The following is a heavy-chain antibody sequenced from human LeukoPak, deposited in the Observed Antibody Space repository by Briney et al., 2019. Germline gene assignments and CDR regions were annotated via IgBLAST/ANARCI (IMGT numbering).Heavy chain of an antibody. D-gene: IGHD3-3*01. Sequence: GGSLRLSCGASGFTFSTYEMNWVRQAPGKGLEWVSYISSSGSTKYYAESVKGRFTISRDNAKNSLYLQMRSLRAEDTAVYYCATILGGVIRALESWGKGKRATVSS. CDR2: ISSSGSTK. J-gene: IGHJ3*02. CDR1: GFTFSTYE. CDR3: ATILGGVIRALES. V-gene: IGHV3-48*03.